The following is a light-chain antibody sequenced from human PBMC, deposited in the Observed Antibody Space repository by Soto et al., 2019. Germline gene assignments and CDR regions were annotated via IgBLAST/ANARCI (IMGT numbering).Light chain of an antibody. CDR1: SSDVGSYNL. J-gene: IGLJ2*01. CDR3: CSYAASSNPVV. Sequence: QSALTQPASVSGSPGQSIPISCTGTSSDVGSYNLLSCYQQRPGKAPKLMIYEGSKRPSGVSNRFSGSKSGNTASLTISGLQTADEADYCCCSYAASSNPVVFGGGAK. CDR2: EGS. V-gene: IGLV2-23*01.